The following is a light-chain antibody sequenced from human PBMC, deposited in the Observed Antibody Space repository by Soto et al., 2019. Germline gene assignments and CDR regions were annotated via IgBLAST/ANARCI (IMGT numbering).Light chain of an antibody. V-gene: IGKV3-20*01. J-gene: IGKJ4*01. Sequence: DIVLTQPPGTLSLSPGERATLSCRASQSVSSSYLAWYQQKPGQAPRLLIYGASSRATGIPDRFSGSGSGTDFTLTISRLEPEDFAVYYCQQYRSSPLTFGGGTKVDIK. CDR1: QSVSSSY. CDR3: QQYRSSPLT. CDR2: GAS.